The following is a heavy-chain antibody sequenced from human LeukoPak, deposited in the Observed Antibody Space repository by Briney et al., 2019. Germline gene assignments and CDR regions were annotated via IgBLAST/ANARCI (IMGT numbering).Heavy chain of an antibody. CDR1: GGSISSYY. Sequence: SETLSLTCTVSGGSISSYYWSWIRQPPGKGLEWIGEINHSGSTNYNSSLKSRVTISVDTSKNQFSLKLSSVTAADTAVYYCARGYYGSGSHCCHMDVWGKGTTITVS. CDR3: ARGYYGSGSHCCHMDV. D-gene: IGHD3-10*01. CDR2: INHSGST. J-gene: IGHJ6*03. V-gene: IGHV4-34*01.